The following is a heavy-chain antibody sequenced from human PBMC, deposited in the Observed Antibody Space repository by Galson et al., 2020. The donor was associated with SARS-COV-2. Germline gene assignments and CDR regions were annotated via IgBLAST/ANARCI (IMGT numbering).Heavy chain of an antibody. CDR2: IKQDGSEK. CDR3: ARLSIAEAGGDY. Sequence: GGSLRLSCAASGFTFSSSWISWVRQAPGKGLEWVANIKQDGSEKYYVDSVKGRFTISRGNAKNSLYLQMNSLRAEDTAVYYCARLSIAEAGGDYWGQGTLVSVSS. CDR1: GFTFSSSW. J-gene: IGHJ4*02. D-gene: IGHD6-13*01. V-gene: IGHV3-7*01.